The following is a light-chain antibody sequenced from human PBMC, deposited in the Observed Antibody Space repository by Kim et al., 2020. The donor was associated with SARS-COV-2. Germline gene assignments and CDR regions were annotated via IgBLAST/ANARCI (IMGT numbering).Light chain of an antibody. Sequence: DIQMTQSPSSLSASVGDRVTITCRASQSISSYLNWYQQKPGKAPKLLIYAASSLQSGVPSRFSGSGSGTDFTLTISSLQPEDFATYYRQQSNSTPCGIGGGTKVDIK. J-gene: IGKJ4*01. CDR3: QQSNSTPCG. CDR1: QSISSY. CDR2: AAS. V-gene: IGKV1-39*01.